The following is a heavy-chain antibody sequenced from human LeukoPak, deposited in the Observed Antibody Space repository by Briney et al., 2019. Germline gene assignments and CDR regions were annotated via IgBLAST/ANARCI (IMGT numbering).Heavy chain of an antibody. J-gene: IGHJ4*02. CDR3: ARDSENWGGNFDY. CDR2: IYYSGST. Sequence: SETLSLTCTVSGGSISSYYWSWIRQPPGKGLEWIGYIYYSGSTNYNPSLKSRVTISVDTSTSQFSLKLTSVTAADTAVYYCARDSENWGGNFDYWGQGTLVTVSS. D-gene: IGHD7-27*01. V-gene: IGHV4-59*01. CDR1: GGSISSYY.